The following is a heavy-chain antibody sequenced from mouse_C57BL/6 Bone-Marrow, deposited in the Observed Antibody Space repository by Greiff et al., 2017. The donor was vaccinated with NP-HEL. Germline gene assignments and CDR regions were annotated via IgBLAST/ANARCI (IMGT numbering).Heavy chain of an antibody. CDR1: GFSLSTFGMG. CDR2: IWWDDDK. Sequence: QVTLKASGPGILQPSQTLSLTCSFSGFSLSTFGMGVGWIRQPSGKGLEWLAHIWWDDDKYYNPALKSRLTISKDTSKNQVFLKIANVDTADTATYYCARMRHDGYYDYFDYWGQGTTRTVSS. J-gene: IGHJ2*01. V-gene: IGHV8-8*01. CDR3: ARMRHDGYYDYFDY. D-gene: IGHD2-3*01.